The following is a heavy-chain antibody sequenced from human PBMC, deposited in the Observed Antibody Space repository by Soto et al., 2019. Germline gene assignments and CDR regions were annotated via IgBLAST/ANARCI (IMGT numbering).Heavy chain of an antibody. CDR1: GGTFSSYA. J-gene: IGHJ4*02. V-gene: IGHV1-69*12. CDR3: ARDTHHYDDSSGYHFDY. D-gene: IGHD3-22*01. CDR2: IIPIFGTA. Sequence: QVQLVQSGAEVKKPGSSVKVSCKASGGTFSSYAISWVRQAPGQGLEWMGGIIPIFGTANYAQKFQGRVTITADESTSTAYMELSSLRSEDTAVYYCARDTHHYDDSSGYHFDYWGQGTLVTVSS.